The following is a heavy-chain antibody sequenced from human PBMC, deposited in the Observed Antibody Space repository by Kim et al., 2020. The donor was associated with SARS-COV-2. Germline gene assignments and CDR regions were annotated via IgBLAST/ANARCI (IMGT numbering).Heavy chain of an antibody. CDR2: GST. J-gene: IGHJ4*02. V-gene: IGHV4-31*02. D-gene: IGHD5-18*01. CDR3: ARTYSTFDY. Sequence: GSTYYNPSLKSRVTISVDTSKNQFSLKLSSVTAADTAVYYCARTYSTFDYWGQGTLVTVSS.